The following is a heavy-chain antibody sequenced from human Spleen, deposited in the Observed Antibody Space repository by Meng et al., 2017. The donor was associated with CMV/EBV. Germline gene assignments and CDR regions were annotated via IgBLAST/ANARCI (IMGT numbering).Heavy chain of an antibody. CDR2: ISSADSKT. CDR3: AKDLGAAAGTGDY. J-gene: IGHJ4*02. D-gene: IGHD6-13*01. CDR1: GYTFTAYY. Sequence: SCKASGYTFTAYYLHWVRQAAGKGLEWVAYISSADSKTYYADSVKGRFTISRDTSHNTLYLQMNSLRPEDTAVYYCAKDLGAAAGTGDYWGQGTLVTVSS. V-gene: IGHV3-30-3*02.